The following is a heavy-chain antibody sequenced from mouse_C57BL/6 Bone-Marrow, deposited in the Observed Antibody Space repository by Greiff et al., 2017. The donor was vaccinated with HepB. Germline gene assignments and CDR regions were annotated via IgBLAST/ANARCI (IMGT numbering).Heavy chain of an antibody. CDR1: GYTFTSYW. CDR2: IYPGSGST. V-gene: IGHV1-55*01. D-gene: IGHD1-1*01. Sequence: VQLQQPGAELVKPGASVKMSCKASGYTFTSYWITWVKQRPGQGLEWIGDIYPGSGSTNYNEKFKSKATLTVDTSSSTAYMQLSSLTSEDSAVYYCARWGFITTVVNAMDYWGQGTSVTVSS. CDR3: ARWGFITTVVNAMDY. J-gene: IGHJ4*01.